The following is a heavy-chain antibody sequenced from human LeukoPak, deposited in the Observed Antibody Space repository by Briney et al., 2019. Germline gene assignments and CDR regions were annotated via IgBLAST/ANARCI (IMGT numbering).Heavy chain of an antibody. Sequence: SETLSLTCTVSGGSISTYYWSWIRQPPGEGLEWIGYISNGGSTKYNPSLKSRVTISVDTSKNQLSLKLRSVTAADTAVYHCVRLQPNTGEWAFDIWGQGTMVSVSS. V-gene: IGHV4-59*01. CDR3: VRLQPNTGEWAFDI. D-gene: IGHD1-1*01. J-gene: IGHJ3*02. CDR2: ISNGGST. CDR1: GGSISTYY.